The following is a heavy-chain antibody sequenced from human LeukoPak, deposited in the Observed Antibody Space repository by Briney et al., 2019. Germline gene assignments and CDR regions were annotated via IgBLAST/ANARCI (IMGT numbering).Heavy chain of an antibody. CDR2: IYYSGST. CDR3: ARSGDSSGWYVGY. V-gene: IGHV4-39*01. Sequence: PSETLSLTCTVSGGSISGYYWSWIRQPPGKGLEWIGSIYYSGSTSYNPSLKGRVTISVDTSKNQFSLRLSSVTAADTAVYYCARSGDSSGWYVGYWGQGTLVTVSS. CDR1: GGSISGYY. D-gene: IGHD6-19*01. J-gene: IGHJ4*02.